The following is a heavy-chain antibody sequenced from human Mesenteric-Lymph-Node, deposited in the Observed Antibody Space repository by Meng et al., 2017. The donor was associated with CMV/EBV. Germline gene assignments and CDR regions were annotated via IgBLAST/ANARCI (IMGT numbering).Heavy chain of an antibody. CDR2: INPSGGRT. D-gene: IGHD3-3*01. CDR3: ARDPSSRDFWSGYAYYFDY. Sequence: TRYNMEGVRPAPGQGIEWRGIINPSGGRTSYAQKFQGRVTMTRDTSTSTVYMELSSLRSEDTAVYYCARDPSSRDFWSGYAYYFDYWGQGTLVTVSS. J-gene: IGHJ4*02. V-gene: IGHV1-46*01. CDR1: TRYN.